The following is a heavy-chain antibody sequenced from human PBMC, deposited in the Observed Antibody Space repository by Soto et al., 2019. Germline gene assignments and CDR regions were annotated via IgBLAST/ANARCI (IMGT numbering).Heavy chain of an antibody. V-gene: IGHV3-7*01. CDR2: IKQDGSEK. J-gene: IGHJ6*04. Sequence: GGSLILSWAASGFTFSSCWMSWFLQAPGKGMEWVANIKQDGSEKYYVDSVKGRFTISRDNAKNSLYLQMNSLRAEDAAVYYCARIPHYDCDNYYNYYGLDVWGKGTTVTVSS. CDR1: GFTFSSCW. D-gene: IGHD3-10*01. CDR3: ARIPHYDCDNYYNYYGLDV.